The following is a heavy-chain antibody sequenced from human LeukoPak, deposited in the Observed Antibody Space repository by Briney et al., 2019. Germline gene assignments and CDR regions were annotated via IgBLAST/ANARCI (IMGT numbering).Heavy chain of an antibody. CDR1: GFTFSSYG. V-gene: IGHV3-30*02. J-gene: IGHJ4*02. Sequence: SGGSLRLSCAASGFTFSSYGMHWVRQAPGKGLEWVAFIRYDGSNKYYADSVKGRFTISRDNSKNTLYLQMNSLRAEDTAVYYCAKDSVTIFGGGLDYWGQGTLVTVSS. CDR3: AKDSVTIFGGGLDY. D-gene: IGHD3-3*01. CDR2: IRYDGSNK.